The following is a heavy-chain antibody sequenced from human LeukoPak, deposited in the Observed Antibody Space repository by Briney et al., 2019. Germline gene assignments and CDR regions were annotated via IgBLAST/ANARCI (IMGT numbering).Heavy chain of an antibody. CDR2: INEDGTEK. CDR1: GFTFTKYW. Sequence: GGSLRLSCAASGFTFTKYWLTWVRQAPGKGLEWVANINEDGTEKHYVDSVKGRFTISRDNAKNSLYLQMNSLRAEDTAMYYCAKDHSRFTYWGQGTPVTVSS. D-gene: IGHD2-15*01. J-gene: IGHJ4*02. CDR3: AKDHSRFTY. V-gene: IGHV3-7*03.